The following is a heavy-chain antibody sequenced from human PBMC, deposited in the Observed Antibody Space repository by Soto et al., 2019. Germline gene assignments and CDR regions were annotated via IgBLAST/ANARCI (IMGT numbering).Heavy chain of an antibody. D-gene: IGHD3-22*01. CDR1: GFTFSSYA. CDR2: ISGSGDST. CDR3: AKPYYYDSTGYVRAFDY. Sequence: GGSLRQSCAASGFTFSSYALDRVRQAPGKGLEWDSVISGSGDSTSYADSVKGRFTISRDNSKDTLYLQMNSLRVDDTSVYYCAKPYYYDSTGYVRAFDYWGHGT. V-gene: IGHV3-23*01. J-gene: IGHJ4*01.